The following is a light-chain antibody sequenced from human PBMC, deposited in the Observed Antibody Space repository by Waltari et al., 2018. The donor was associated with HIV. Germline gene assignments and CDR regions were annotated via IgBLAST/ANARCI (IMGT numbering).Light chain of an antibody. J-gene: IGKJ1*01. Sequence: EIVLTQSPGTLSLSPGERGTLSCRASQSISNNYLAWYQQKPGQAPRLLIYGASGRATGIPDRFSGSGSGTDFTLTISRLEPEDFAVYYCQQYVSSPQTFGQGSKVEIK. CDR1: QSISNNY. V-gene: IGKV3-20*01. CDR3: QQYVSSPQT. CDR2: GAS.